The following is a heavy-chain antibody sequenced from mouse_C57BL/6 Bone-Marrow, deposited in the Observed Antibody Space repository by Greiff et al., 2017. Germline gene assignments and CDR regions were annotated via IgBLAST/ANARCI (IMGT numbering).Heavy chain of an antibody. J-gene: IGHJ2*01. D-gene: IGHD1-1*02. CDR2: INPNYGYT. Sequence: QVQLQQPGPELVKPGASVKLSCKASGYSFTSYSMNWVKQRHGQGLEWIGVINPNYGYTNYNQKFKGKATLTVDKSSSTAYMQLNSLTSEDSAVYYCEKEERGSGDIDVGGKGSTITVTS. V-gene: IGHV1-69*02. CDR3: EKEERGSGDIDV. CDR1: GYSFTSYS.